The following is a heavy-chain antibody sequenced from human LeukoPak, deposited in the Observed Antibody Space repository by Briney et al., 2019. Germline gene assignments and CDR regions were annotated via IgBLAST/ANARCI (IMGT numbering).Heavy chain of an antibody. CDR2: IEQDGSEK. J-gene: IGHJ6*02. Sequence: PGGSLRLSCAASGFTFSSYWMSWVRQAPGKGLEWVANIEQDGSEKYYVDSVKGRFTISRDNAKNSLYLQMNSLRAEDTAVYYCARDERWSGYAYYYYYYGMDVWGQGTTVTVSS. CDR1: GFTFSSYW. V-gene: IGHV3-7*03. CDR3: ARDERWSGYAYYYYYYGMDV. D-gene: IGHD3-3*01.